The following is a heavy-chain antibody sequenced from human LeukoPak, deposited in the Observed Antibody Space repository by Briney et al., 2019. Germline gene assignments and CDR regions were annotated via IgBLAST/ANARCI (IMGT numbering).Heavy chain of an antibody. Sequence: PGGSLRLSCGASGFTFSSYGMHWVRQAPGKGLEWVAFIRYDGSNEYYADSVKGRFTISRDNSKNTLYLQMSSLRADDTAVYYCAKIASWYDYYYYMDVWGKGTTVTVSS. J-gene: IGHJ6*03. CDR1: GFTFSSYG. CDR3: AKIASWYDYYYYMDV. D-gene: IGHD2-2*01. V-gene: IGHV3-30*02. CDR2: IRYDGSNE.